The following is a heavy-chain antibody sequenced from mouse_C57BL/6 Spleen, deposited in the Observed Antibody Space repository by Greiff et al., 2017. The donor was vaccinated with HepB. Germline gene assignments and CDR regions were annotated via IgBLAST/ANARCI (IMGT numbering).Heavy chain of an antibody. CDR2: IYPGDGDT. CDR1: GYAFSSSW. Sequence: QVQLQQSGPELVKPGASVKISCKASGYAFSSSWMNWVKQRPGKGLEWIGRIYPGDGDTNYNGKFKGKATLTADKSSSTAYMQLSSLTSEDSAVYFCARMDPTVVEGAYWGQGTLVTVSA. V-gene: IGHV1-82*01. D-gene: IGHD1-1*01. CDR3: ARMDPTVVEGAY. J-gene: IGHJ3*01.